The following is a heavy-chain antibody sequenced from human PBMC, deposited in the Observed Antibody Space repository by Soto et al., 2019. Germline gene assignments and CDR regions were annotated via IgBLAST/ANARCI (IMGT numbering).Heavy chain of an antibody. D-gene: IGHD1-26*01. V-gene: IGHV4-59*02. CDR3: ARGVGSSPPQY. CDR2: IYASGSP. CDR1: GGSVRVYY. Sequence: SAPLALTCTISGGSVRVYYWSWIRQSTGQGLEWIGYIYASGSPYYNPSLRSRVTISADTSKNQISLKLTSPTAADTAVYYCARGVGSSPPQYWGRGTLVTVSS. J-gene: IGHJ4*02.